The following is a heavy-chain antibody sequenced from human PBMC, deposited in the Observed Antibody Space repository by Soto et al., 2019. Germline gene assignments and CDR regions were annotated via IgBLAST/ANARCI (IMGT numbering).Heavy chain of an antibody. V-gene: IGHV3-9*01. D-gene: IGHD6-13*01. CDR2: ISWNSGSI. J-gene: IGHJ4*02. Sequence: GGSLRLSCAASGFTFDDYAMHWVRQAPGKGLEWVSGISWNSGSIGYADSVKGRFTISRDNAKNSLYLQMNSLRAEDTALYYCAKDSGSSWYRGEYFDYWGQGTLVTVSS. CDR3: AKDSGSSWYRGEYFDY. CDR1: GFTFDDYA.